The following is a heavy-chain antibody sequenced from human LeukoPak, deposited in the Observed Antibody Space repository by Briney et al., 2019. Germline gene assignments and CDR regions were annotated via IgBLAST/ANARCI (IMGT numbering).Heavy chain of an antibody. CDR1: GGSFGSYH. J-gene: IGHJ4*02. V-gene: IGHV4-4*07. D-gene: IGHD1-26*01. Sequence: SETLSLTCTISGGSFGSYHWNWIRQPAGKGLEWIGRIYASGTTLYDPSLNSRVTLSVDTSKNQISLKLTSVTAADTAVYYCARGHGGGATRFDYWGQGTLVTVSS. CDR2: IYASGTT. CDR3: ARGHGGGATRFDY.